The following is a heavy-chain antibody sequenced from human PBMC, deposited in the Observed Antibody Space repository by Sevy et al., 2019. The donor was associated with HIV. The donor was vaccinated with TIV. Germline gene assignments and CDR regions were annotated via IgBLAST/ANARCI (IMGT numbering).Heavy chain of an antibody. CDR2: TQSKSEGGTT. V-gene: IGHV3-15*01. CDR3: TTMMRLYGDPNFWYFDL. J-gene: IGHJ2*01. CDR1: GFTFSNVW. Sequence: GGSLRLSCAASGFTFSNVWTSWVRQASGKGLEWVGHTQSKSEGGTTDYAAPVKGRFSISRDESSDTLYLQMNSLKTEDTAVYYCTTMMRLYGDPNFWYFDLWGRGTLVTVSS. D-gene: IGHD4-17*01.